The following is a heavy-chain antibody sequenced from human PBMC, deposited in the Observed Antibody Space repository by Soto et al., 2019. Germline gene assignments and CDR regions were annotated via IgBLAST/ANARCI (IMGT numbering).Heavy chain of an antibody. Sequence: GGSLGLCXAVSGFTVSVYRMTWVCQAPGKGLEWVSYISSGSAYIHYGDSVRGRFTISRDNAKNLLYLQMNSLRAEDTAVYYGAGGDYYCPDVWGQWATDTV. CDR2: ISSGSAYI. CDR1: GFTVSVYR. CDR3: AGGDYYCPDV. J-gene: IGHJ6*02. V-gene: IGHV3-21*01.